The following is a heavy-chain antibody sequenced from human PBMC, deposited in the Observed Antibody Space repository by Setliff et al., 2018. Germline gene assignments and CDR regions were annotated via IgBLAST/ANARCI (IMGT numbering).Heavy chain of an antibody. J-gene: IGHJ5*02. Sequence: SETLSLTCTVSGGSISSYYWSWIRQPAGKGLEWIGRIYTSGSTNYNPSLKSRVTMSVDTSKNQFSLKLSSVTAADTAVYYCARSYYNFWGGYYRVNWFDPRGQGTLVTVSS. CDR1: GGSISSYY. CDR2: IYTSGST. D-gene: IGHD3-3*01. V-gene: IGHV4-4*07. CDR3: ARSYYNFWGGYYRVNWFDP.